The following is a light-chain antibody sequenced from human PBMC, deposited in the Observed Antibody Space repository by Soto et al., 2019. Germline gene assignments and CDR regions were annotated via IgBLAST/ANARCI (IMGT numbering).Light chain of an antibody. CDR3: NSYTSSSTYV. V-gene: IGLV2-14*03. CDR2: DVT. J-gene: IGLJ1*01. CDR1: SSDVGGFNY. Sequence: QSVLTQPASVSGSPGQSITISCTGTSSDVGGFNYVSWYQQHPGKAPKLMIYDVTNRPSGASYRFSGSKSGNTASLTISGLQAEDEADYYCNSYTSSSTYVFGSGTKVTV.